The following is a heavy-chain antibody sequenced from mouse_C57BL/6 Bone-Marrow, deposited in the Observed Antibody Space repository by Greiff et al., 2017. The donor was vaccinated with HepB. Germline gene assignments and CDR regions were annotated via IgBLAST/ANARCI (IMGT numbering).Heavy chain of an antibody. CDR2: ISYSGST. J-gene: IGHJ2*01. D-gene: IGHD3-3*01. Sequence: DVQLQESGPGLAKPSQTLSLTCSVTGYSITSDYRNWIRKFPGNKLEFMGYISYSGSTYSNPSLKSRISISRDTSKNQYYLQLNSVTTEDTATYYCARGGPNWDFNYWGQGTTLTVSS. V-gene: IGHV3-8*01. CDR1: GYSITSDY. CDR3: ARGGPNWDFNY.